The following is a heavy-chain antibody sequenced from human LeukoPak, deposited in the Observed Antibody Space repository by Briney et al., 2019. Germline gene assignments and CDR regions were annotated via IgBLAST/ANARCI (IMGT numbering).Heavy chain of an antibody. V-gene: IGHV3-30*02. CDR1: GFVPSDYG. CDR2: VRNDGSQE. Sequence: GESLRPSCTASGFVPSDYGMHWVRPAPDKVLEWVASVRNDGSQEYYVGSVKGRFTISRHKSKNTLYLQINSLRAEDTAVYSCAKESDSGYHSEGPKTWGLGTLVTVSS. D-gene: IGHD5-12*01. CDR3: AKESDSGYHSEGPKT. J-gene: IGHJ5*02.